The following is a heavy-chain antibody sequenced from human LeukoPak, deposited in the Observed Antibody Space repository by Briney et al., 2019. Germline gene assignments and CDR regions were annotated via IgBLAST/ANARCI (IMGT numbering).Heavy chain of an antibody. CDR2: INPSGGST. Sequence: GASVKVSCKASGYTFTSYYMHWVRQAPGQGLEWMGIINPSGGSTSYAQKFQGRVTMTRDTSASTVYMELSSLRSEDTAVYYCAREGREVIVDYWGQGTLVTVSS. J-gene: IGHJ4*02. CDR1: GYTFTSYY. CDR3: AREGREVIVDY. D-gene: IGHD3-22*01. V-gene: IGHV1-46*01.